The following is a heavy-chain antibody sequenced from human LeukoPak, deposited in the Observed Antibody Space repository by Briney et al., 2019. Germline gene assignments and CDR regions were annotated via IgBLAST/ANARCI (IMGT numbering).Heavy chain of an antibody. CDR1: GFTFSSYS. J-gene: IGHJ6*03. Sequence: GGSLRLSCAASGFTFSSYSMNWVRKAPGRRLEGVSYISSSSSTIYYADSVKGRFTISRGNAKNSLYLQMNSLRAEDTAVYYCAREAYYYCYMDVWGKGTTVTVSS. V-gene: IGHV3-48*04. CDR3: AREAYYYCYMDV. CDR2: ISSSSSTI.